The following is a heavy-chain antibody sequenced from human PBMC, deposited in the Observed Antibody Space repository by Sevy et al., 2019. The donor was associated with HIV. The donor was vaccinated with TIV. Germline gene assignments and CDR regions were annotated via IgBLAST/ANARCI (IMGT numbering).Heavy chain of an antibody. CDR1: GFSFSTYT. D-gene: IGHD3-9*01. V-gene: IGHV3-21*04. Sequence: GGSLRLSCAASGFSFSTYTMNWVHQAPGKGVEWVSSISSSSSYIHYTDSVKGRFTISRDNAKNTLYLQMNSLRAEDTAIYFCAKDHDNNWFDPWGQGTLVTVSS. CDR2: ISSSSSYI. J-gene: IGHJ5*02. CDR3: AKDHDNNWFDP.